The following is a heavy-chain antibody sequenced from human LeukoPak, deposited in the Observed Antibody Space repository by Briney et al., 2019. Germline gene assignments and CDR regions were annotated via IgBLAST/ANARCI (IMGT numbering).Heavy chain of an antibody. CDR1: GYTFTSYG. CDR3: ARDRQFGRDGYLYYFDY. V-gene: IGHV1-18*01. D-gene: IGHD5-24*01. CDR2: ISAYNGST. Sequence: ASVKVSCKASGYTFTSYGISWVRQAPGQGLEWMGWISAYNGSTTYAQKLQGRVTMTTDTSTTTAYMELRSLISDDTAVYYCARDRQFGRDGYLYYFDYWGQGTLVTVSP. J-gene: IGHJ4*02.